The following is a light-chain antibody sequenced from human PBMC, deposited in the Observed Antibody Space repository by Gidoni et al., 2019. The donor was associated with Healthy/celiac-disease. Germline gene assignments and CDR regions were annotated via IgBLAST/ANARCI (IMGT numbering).Light chain of an antibody. J-gene: IGLJ2*01. CDR3: QSYDSSLSGV. Sequence: QSVLTQPPSVSVAPAHRVTISCTGSSSNIGTGYDVHWYQQLPGTAPKLLIYGNNNRTSGVPDRFSGSKSGTSASMAITGLQAEDEADYYGQSYDSSLSGVFGGGTKLTVL. CDR2: GNN. V-gene: IGLV1-40*01. CDR1: SSNIGTGYD.